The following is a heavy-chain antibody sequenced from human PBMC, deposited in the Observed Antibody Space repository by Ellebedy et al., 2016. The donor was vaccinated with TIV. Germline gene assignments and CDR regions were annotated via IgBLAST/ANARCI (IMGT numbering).Heavy chain of an antibody. Sequence: GGSLRLXCVISGFTFSISPMSWVRQALGKGPEWVSLISNNGGTTSYADCVKGRFTISRDNSNNTLYLQMDSLRDEDTAVYYCAKRGKGVDFDYWGQGTLVTVSS. CDR3: AKRGKGVDFDY. D-gene: IGHD4-23*01. CDR1: GFTFSISP. CDR2: ISNNGGTT. J-gene: IGHJ4*02. V-gene: IGHV3-23*01.